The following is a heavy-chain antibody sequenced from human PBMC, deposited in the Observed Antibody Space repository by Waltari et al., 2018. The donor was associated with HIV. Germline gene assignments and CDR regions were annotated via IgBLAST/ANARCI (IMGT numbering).Heavy chain of an antibody. J-gene: IGHJ6*02. CDR2: IYSGGST. D-gene: IGHD2-21*02. CDR1: GFTVSSNY. Sequence: EVQLVESGGGLVQPGGSLRLCCAASGFTVSSNYMSWVRQAPGKGLEWVSVIYSGGSTYYADSVKGRFTISRDNSKNTLYLQMNSLRAEDTAVYYCASIAYCGGDCYPRGMDVWGQGTTVTVSS. V-gene: IGHV3-66*01. CDR3: ASIAYCGGDCYPRGMDV.